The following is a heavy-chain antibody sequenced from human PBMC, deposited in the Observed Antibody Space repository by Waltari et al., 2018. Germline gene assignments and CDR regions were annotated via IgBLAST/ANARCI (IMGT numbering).Heavy chain of an antibody. CDR1: GDSISGSNW. J-gene: IGHJ4*02. V-gene: IGHV4-4*02. Sequence: QVQLQESGPGLVKPSGTLSLTCAVSGDSISGSNWWTWIRQPPGKGLEWIGEINNGGETTNYSPSLKSRVIIAVDNSKNQLSLNLIAVTAADTAVYYGASTSTAFVAADYWGQGTLVTVSS. CDR2: INNGGETT. CDR3: ASTSTAFVAADY. D-gene: IGHD2-2*01.